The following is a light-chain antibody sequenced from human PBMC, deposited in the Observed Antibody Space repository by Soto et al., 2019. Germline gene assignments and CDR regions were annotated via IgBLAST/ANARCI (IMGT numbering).Light chain of an antibody. CDR2: DAS. V-gene: IGKV3-11*01. CDR3: QQRSNWPT. J-gene: IGKJ5*01. Sequence: EIVLTQSPATLSLSPGERATLSCRASQSVNSYLAWYQQKPGQAPRLLIYDASNRATGIPARFSGSGSGTDFTLTISSLEPEDFAVYYCQQRSNWPTFGQGTRLENK. CDR1: QSVNSY.